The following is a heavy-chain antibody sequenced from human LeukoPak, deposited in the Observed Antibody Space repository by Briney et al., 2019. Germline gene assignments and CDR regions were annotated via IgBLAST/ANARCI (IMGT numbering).Heavy chain of an antibody. CDR3: AKPNYYGSGSFGPRYYYGMDV. CDR2: ISGSGGST. Sequence: VGSLSLSCAASGFTFSSYAMSWVRQAPGKGLEWVSAISGSGGSTYYADSVKGRFTISRDNSKNTLYLQMNSLRAEDTAVYYCAKPNYYGSGSFGPRYYYGMDVWGQGTTVTVSS. V-gene: IGHV3-23*01. CDR1: GFTFSSYA. D-gene: IGHD3-10*01. J-gene: IGHJ6*02.